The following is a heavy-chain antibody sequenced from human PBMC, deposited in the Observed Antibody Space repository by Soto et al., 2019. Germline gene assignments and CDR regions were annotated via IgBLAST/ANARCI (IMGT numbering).Heavy chain of an antibody. CDR2: ISYDGSNK. J-gene: IGHJ6*02. V-gene: IGHV3-30*03. CDR3: ARDGPLGTMIVVVISKDYYGMDV. CDR1: GFTFSSYG. Sequence: QVQLVESGGGVVQPGRSLRLSCAASGFTFSSYGMHWVRQAPGKGLEWVAVISYDGSNKYYADSVKGRFTISRDNSKNTLYLQMNSLRAEDTAVYYCARDGPLGTMIVVVISKDYYGMDVWGQGTTVTVSS. D-gene: IGHD3-22*01.